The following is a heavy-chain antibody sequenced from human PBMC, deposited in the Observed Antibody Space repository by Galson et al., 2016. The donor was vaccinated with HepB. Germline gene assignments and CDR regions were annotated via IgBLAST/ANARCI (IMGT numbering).Heavy chain of an antibody. Sequence: SVKVSCKASGFSFTSSVVQWVRQARGQRLEWIGWIVVGSGNTNYAQKFQERVTITRDMSTSIAYMELSSLRSEDTAVYYCAARGKLRLLEWLAPLYYGMDVWGQGTTVTVSS. CDR3: AARGKLRLLEWLAPLYYGMDV. CDR1: GFSFTSSV. J-gene: IGHJ6*02. D-gene: IGHD3-3*01. CDR2: IVVGSGNT. V-gene: IGHV1-58*01.